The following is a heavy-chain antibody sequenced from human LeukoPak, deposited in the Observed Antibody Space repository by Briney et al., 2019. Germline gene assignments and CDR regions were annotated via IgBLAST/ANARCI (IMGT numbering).Heavy chain of an antibody. CDR2: ISGRGSGT. CDR3: ARVSLNDFWSGHTEGGAFDI. V-gene: IGHV3-23*01. Sequence: PPGVSLRLSCAASGFTFSSYAMSWVRQAPGEGLQWVSGISGRGSGTYYADSVKGRFTISRDNAKNSLYLQMNSLRAEDTAVYYCARVSLNDFWSGHTEGGAFDIWGQGTMVTVSS. J-gene: IGHJ3*02. D-gene: IGHD3-3*01. CDR1: GFTFSSYA.